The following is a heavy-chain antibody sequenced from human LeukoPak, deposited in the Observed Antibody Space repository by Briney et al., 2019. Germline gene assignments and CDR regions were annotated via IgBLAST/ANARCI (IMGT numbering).Heavy chain of an antibody. V-gene: IGHV3-33*01. D-gene: IGHD6-13*01. Sequence: GGSLRLSCAASGFTFSSYGMHWVRQALGKGLEWVAVIWYDGSNKYYADSVKGRFTISRDNSKNTLYLQMNSLRAEDTAVYYCARGIAAAGIWNAFDIWGQGTMVTVSS. CDR2: IWYDGSNK. CDR1: GFTFSSYG. CDR3: ARGIAAAGIWNAFDI. J-gene: IGHJ3*02.